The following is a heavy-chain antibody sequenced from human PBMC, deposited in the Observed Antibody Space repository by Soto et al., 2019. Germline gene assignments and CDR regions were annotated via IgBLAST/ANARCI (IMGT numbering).Heavy chain of an antibody. CDR2: IYYSGST. J-gene: IGHJ4*02. D-gene: IGHD6-19*01. CDR1: GCSLRSAGYY. Sequence: TRSLTCTFSGCSLRSAGYYWSWIRQHPGKGLEWIGYIYYSGSTYYNPSLKSRVIISVDTSKNQFSLKLSSVTAADTAVYYCARAALSGYSSGWSAFFDYWGQGNRVTVSS. V-gene: IGHV4-31*03. CDR3: ARAALSGYSSGWSAFFDY.